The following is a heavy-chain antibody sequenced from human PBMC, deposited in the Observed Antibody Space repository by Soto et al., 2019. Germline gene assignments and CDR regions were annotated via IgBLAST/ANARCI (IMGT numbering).Heavy chain of an antibody. CDR3: ARSTDIAVAVFDWFDP. D-gene: IGHD6-19*01. Sequence: GASVKVSCKASGYIFTSYGISWVRQAPGQGLEWMGWISAYNGKTNYEQRFQGRVSMTTDTSTSTAYMELRSLRSDDTAVYYCARSTDIAVAVFDWFDPWGQGTLVTVS. J-gene: IGHJ5*02. CDR2: ISAYNGKT. CDR1: GYIFTSYG. V-gene: IGHV1-18*01.